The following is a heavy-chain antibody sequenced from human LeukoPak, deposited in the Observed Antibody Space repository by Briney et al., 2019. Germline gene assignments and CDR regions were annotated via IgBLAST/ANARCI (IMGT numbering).Heavy chain of an antibody. CDR1: GFTFSSYW. J-gene: IGHJ4*02. CDR3: ASGGVGYGDYNYYFDY. CDR2: INSDGSST. Sequence: PGGSLRLSCAASGFTFSSYWMHWVRQAPGKGLVWVSRINSDGSSTSYADSVKGRFTISRDNAKNTMHLQMNSLRAEDTAVCYCASGGVGYGDYNYYFDYWGQGTLVTVSS. V-gene: IGHV3-74*01. D-gene: IGHD4-17*01.